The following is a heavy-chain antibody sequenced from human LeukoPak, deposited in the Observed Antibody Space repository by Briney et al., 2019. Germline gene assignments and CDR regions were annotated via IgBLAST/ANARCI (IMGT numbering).Heavy chain of an antibody. CDR3: ARDDGDLTNYMDV. V-gene: IGHV3-11*04. Sequence: GGSLRLSCVASGFTFDDYGMSWIRQAPGKGLEWVSYISSSGSTIYYADSVKGRFTISRDNAKNSLYLQMNSLRAEDTAVYYCARDDGDLTNYMDVWGKGTTVTVSS. CDR1: GFTFDDYG. D-gene: IGHD4-17*01. CDR2: ISSSGSTI. J-gene: IGHJ6*03.